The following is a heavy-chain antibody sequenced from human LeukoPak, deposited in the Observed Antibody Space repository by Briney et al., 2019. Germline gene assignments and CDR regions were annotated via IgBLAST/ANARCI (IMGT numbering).Heavy chain of an antibody. J-gene: IGHJ4*02. CDR2: INPSGGST. CDR3: ARVVRRSGSYSFWDY. D-gene: IGHD1-26*01. V-gene: IGHV1-46*01. CDR1: GYTFTSYY. Sequence: VASVKVSCKASGYTFTSYYMHWVRQAPGQGLEWMGIINPSGGSTSYAQKFQGRVTMTRDMSTSTVYMELSSLRSEDTAVYYCARVVRRSGSYSFWDYWGQGTLVTVSS.